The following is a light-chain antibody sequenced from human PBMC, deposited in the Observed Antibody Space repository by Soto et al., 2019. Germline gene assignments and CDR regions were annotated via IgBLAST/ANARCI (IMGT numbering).Light chain of an antibody. CDR3: ISYAGINTYV. CDR1: SSDVGGYDY. CDR2: DVT. V-gene: IGLV2-14*01. J-gene: IGLJ1*01. Sequence: QSALTQPASVSGSPGQSITISCTGTSSDVGGYDYVSWYQQHPGKAPKLMIYDVTNRPSGVSNRFSGSKSGNTASLTISGLQAEDEADYYCISYAGINTYVFGTG.